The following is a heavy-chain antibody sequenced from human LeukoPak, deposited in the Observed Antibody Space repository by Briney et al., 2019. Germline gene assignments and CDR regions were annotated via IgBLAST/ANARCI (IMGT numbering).Heavy chain of an antibody. CDR3: ARESESSGWYDY. Sequence: GGSLGLSCAAPGFXFHDYAMHWVRQAPGKGLEWVSLISGDGGSTFYADSVKGRFTISRDNSKNSLYLQMNSLRSDDTALYYCARESESSGWYDYWGQGTLVTVSS. CDR1: GFXFHDYA. D-gene: IGHD6-19*01. J-gene: IGHJ4*02. V-gene: IGHV3-43*02. CDR2: ISGDGGST.